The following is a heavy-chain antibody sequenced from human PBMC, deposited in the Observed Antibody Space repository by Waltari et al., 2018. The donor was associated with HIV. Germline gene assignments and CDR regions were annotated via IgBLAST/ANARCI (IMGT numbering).Heavy chain of an antibody. D-gene: IGHD3-22*01. CDR3: ARVPTYYYDSSGYFNGMDV. Sequence: QVQLVQSGAEVKKPGSSVKVSCKASGGTFSSYAISWVRQAPGQGLEWMGRIIPILGIANYAQKFQGRVTITADKSTSTAYMELSSLRSEDTAVYYCARVPTYYYDSSGYFNGMDVWGQGTTVTVSS. CDR1: GGTFSSYA. CDR2: IIPILGIA. V-gene: IGHV1-69*04. J-gene: IGHJ6*02.